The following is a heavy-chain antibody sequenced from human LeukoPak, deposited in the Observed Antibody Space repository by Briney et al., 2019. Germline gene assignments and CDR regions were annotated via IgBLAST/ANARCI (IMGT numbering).Heavy chain of an antibody. Sequence: SETLSLTCAVYGGSFSGYYWSWIRQPPGKGLEWIGEINHSGSTNYNPSLKSRVTISVDTSKNQFSLKLSSVTAADTAVYYCARLYSSSSRDYWGQGTLVTVPS. V-gene: IGHV4-34*01. CDR3: ARLYSSSSRDY. D-gene: IGHD6-13*01. CDR1: GGSFSGYY. CDR2: INHSGST. J-gene: IGHJ4*02.